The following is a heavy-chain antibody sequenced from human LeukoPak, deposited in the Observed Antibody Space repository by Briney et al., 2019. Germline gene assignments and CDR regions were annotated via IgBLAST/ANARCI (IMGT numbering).Heavy chain of an antibody. V-gene: IGHV3-30*18. CDR1: GFTFSSYG. J-gene: IGHJ3*02. CDR2: ISYDGSNK. D-gene: IGHD3-10*01. Sequence: GRSLRLSCAASGFTFSSYGMHWVRQAPGKGLEWVAVISYDGSNKYYADSVKGRFTISRDNSKNTLYLQTNSLRAEDTAVYYCAKDILWFGEPDAFDIWGQGTMVTVSS. CDR3: AKDILWFGEPDAFDI.